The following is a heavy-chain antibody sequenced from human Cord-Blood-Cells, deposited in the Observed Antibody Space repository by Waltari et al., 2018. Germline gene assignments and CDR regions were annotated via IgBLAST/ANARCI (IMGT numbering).Heavy chain of an antibody. D-gene: IGHD3-22*01. J-gene: IGHJ4*02. CDR3: ARDRDYYDSSGYYYFDY. CDR1: GGTFSSYS. Sequence: QVQLVQSGAEVKKPGSSVKVSCKASGGTFSSYSISGVRQAPGQGLEWMGGIIPIFGTANYAQKFQGRVTITADESTSTAYMELSSLRSEDTAVYYCARDRDYYDSSGYYYFDYWGQGTLVTVSS. CDR2: IIPIFGTA. V-gene: IGHV1-69*12.